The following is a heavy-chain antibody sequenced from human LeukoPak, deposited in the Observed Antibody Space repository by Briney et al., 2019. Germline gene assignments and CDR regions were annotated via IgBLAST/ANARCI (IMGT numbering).Heavy chain of an antibody. J-gene: IGHJ4*02. CDR3: ARGTVVPAAISD. CDR1: GGSISSGDFY. Sequence: SQTLSLTCTVSGGSISSGDFYWSWIRQPPGKGLEWIGYIFYSGSTYYNPSLKGRVTMSVDTSKNQFSLKLSSVTAADTAVYYCARGTVVPAAISDWGQGTLVTVSS. D-gene: IGHD2-2*02. CDR2: IFYSGST. V-gene: IGHV4-30-4*08.